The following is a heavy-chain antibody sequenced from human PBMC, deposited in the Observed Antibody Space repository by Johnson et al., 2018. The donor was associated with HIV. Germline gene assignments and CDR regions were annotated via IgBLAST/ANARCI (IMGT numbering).Heavy chain of an antibody. D-gene: IGHD3-10*01. V-gene: IGHV3-48*04. CDR3: ARDTHGEVAFDI. CDR2: ISWNSGSI. Sequence: VQLVESGGGVVQPGRSLRLSCAASGFTFSSYPMHWVRQAPGKGLEWVSGISWNSGSIGYADSVKGRFTISRDNAKNSLFLQMNSLRAGDTAVYYGARDTHGEVAFDIWGQGTMVTVSS. CDR1: GFTFSSYP. J-gene: IGHJ3*02.